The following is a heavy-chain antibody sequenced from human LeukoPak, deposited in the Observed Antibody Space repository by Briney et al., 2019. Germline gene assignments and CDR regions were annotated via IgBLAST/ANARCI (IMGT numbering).Heavy chain of an antibody. D-gene: IGHD3-10*01. V-gene: IGHV3-23*01. J-gene: IGHJ4*02. Sequence: GGSLRLSCAASGFTYSSYAMSWVRQAPGKGLEWVSAISGSGGSTYYADSVKGRFTISRDNSKHTLYLQMNSLRAEDTAVYYCAKGNYGSGSFVYWGQRTLVTVSS. CDR2: ISGSGGST. CDR1: GFTYSSYA. CDR3: AKGNYGSGSFVY.